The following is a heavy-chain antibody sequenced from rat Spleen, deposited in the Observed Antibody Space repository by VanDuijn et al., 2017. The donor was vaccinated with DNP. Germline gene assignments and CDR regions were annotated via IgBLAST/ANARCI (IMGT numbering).Heavy chain of an antibody. D-gene: IGHD4-3*01. CDR3: ASLNSAIFDY. CDR2: ISYEGSGT. Sequence: EVQLVETGGGLVQPGRSLKLSCAASGFTFSDHNMAWVRQAPKKGLEWVASISYEGSGTYYGDSVNGRFTISRDNAKSTLYLQMNSLRSEDTATYYCASLNSAIFDYWGQGVMVTVSS. J-gene: IGHJ2*01. CDR1: GFTFSDHN. V-gene: IGHV5-22*01.